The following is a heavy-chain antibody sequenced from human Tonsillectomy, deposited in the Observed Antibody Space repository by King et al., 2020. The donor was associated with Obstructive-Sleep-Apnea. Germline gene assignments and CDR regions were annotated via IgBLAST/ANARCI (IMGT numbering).Heavy chain of an antibody. J-gene: IGHJ4*02. Sequence: QLVQSGAEVKKPGASVKVSCKASGYTFTSYDINWVRQATGQGLEWMGWMNPNSGNTGYAQKFQGRVSMTRKTSINTAYMELSSLTSEDTALYFCARVRFSGSYFGYWGQGALVTVSS. V-gene: IGHV1-8*01. CDR1: GYTFTSYD. CDR2: MNPNSGNT. D-gene: IGHD1-26*01. CDR3: ARVRFSGSYFGY.